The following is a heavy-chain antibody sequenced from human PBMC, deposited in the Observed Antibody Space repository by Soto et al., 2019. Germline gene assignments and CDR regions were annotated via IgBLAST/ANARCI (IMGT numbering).Heavy chain of an antibody. J-gene: IGHJ3*02. V-gene: IGHV3-9*01. CDR3: AKDIEITFGGVIVTTYGAFDI. CDR2: ISWNSGGI. CDR1: GFTFDDYA. D-gene: IGHD3-16*02. Sequence: PGGSLRLSCAASGFTFDDYAMHWVRQAPGKGLEWVSGISWNSGGIGYADSVKGRFTISRDNAKNSLYLQMNSLGAEDTALYYCAKDIEITFGGVIVTTYGAFDIWGQGTMDTVS.